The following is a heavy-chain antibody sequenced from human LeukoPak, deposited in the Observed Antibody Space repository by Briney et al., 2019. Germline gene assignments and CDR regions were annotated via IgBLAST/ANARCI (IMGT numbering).Heavy chain of an antibody. D-gene: IGHD4-17*01. J-gene: IGHJ6*03. CDR2: ISSSGSTI. CDR1: GFTFSDYY. CDR3: ARDRGDYTTSYYYYYMDV. Sequence: GGSLRLSCAASGFTFSDYYMSWIRQAPGKGLEWVSYISSSGSTIYYADSVKGRFTISRDNAKNSLYLQMNSLRAEDTAVYYCARDRGDYTTSYYYYYMDVWGKGTTVTVSS. V-gene: IGHV3-11*01.